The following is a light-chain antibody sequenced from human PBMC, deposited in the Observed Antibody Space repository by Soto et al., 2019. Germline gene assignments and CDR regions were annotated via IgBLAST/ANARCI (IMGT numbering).Light chain of an antibody. CDR3: QQYGSSSWT. V-gene: IGKV3-20*01. Sequence: EIVLTQSPGTLSLSPGERATLSCRASQSVSSSYLAWYQQKPGQAPRLLIYGASSRATGIPDRFSGSGSGKDFTLTISRLEPEDCAVYYCQQYGSSSWTFGQGTKVELK. J-gene: IGKJ1*01. CDR1: QSVSSSY. CDR2: GAS.